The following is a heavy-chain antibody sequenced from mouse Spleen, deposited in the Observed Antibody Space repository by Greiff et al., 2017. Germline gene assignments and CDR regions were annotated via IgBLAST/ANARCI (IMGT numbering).Heavy chain of an antibody. Sequence: DVQLVESGGGLVKRGGSLKLSCAASGFTFSSYAMSWVRQTPEKRLEWVATISSGGGNTYYPDSVKGRFTISRDNAKNTLYLQMSSLKSEDTAMYYCARHGITTATGAMDYWGQGTSVTVSS. CDR1: GFTFSSYA. J-gene: IGHJ4*01. CDR3: ARHGITTATGAMDY. D-gene: IGHD1-2*01. CDR2: ISSGGGNT. V-gene: IGHV5-9-3*01.